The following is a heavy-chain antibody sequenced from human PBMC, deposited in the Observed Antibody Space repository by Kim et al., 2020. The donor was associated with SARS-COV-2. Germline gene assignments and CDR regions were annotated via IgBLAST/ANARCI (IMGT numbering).Heavy chain of an antibody. CDR2: INHSGST. D-gene: IGHD5-18*01. Sequence: SETLSLTCAVYGGSFSGYYWSWIRQPPGKGLEWIGEINHSGSTNYNPSLKSRVTISVDTSKNQFSLKLSSVTAADTAVYYCARVNGYSFPYYSYGMDVWGQGTTVTVSS. J-gene: IGHJ6*02. CDR3: ARVNGYSFPYYSYGMDV. CDR1: GGSFSGYY. V-gene: IGHV4-34*01.